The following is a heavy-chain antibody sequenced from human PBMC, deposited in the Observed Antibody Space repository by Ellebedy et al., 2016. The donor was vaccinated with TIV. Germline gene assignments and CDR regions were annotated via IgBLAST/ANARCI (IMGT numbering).Heavy chain of an antibody. Sequence: SVKVSCXASGFTFTNSAVQWVRQARGQRLEWIGWIVVGSGNTNYAQKFQERVTITRDMSTSTAYMELSSLRSEDTAVYYCAAESYGDYVGYFDNWGQGTLFPVSP. CDR2: IVVGSGNT. CDR1: GFTFTNSA. V-gene: IGHV1-58*01. CDR3: AAESYGDYVGYFDN. J-gene: IGHJ4*02. D-gene: IGHD4-17*01.